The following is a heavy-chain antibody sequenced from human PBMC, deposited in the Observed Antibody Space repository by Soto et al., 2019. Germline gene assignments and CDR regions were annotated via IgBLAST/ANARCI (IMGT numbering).Heavy chain of an antibody. CDR3: ARHAGGYDDGDAFDI. V-gene: IGHV5-51*01. J-gene: IGHJ3*02. D-gene: IGHD5-12*01. CDR1: GYSFTSYW. Sequence: GESRKISCKGSGYSFTSYWIGWVRQMPGKGLEWMGIIYPGDSDTRYSPSFQGQVTISADKSISTAYLQWSRLKPSDTAMYYCARHAGGYDDGDAFDIWGQGTMVTLSS. CDR2: IYPGDSDT.